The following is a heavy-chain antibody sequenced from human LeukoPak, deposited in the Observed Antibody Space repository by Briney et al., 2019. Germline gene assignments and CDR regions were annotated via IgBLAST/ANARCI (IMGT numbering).Heavy chain of an antibody. V-gene: IGHV3-20*04. Sequence: GGSLRLSCAASGFTFDDYGMSWVRQAPGKGLEWVSGINWNGGSTGYANSVKGRFTISRDNAKNSLYLQMNSLRAEDTALYYCARGARGVSGYYFDYWGQGTLVTVSS. CDR3: ARGARGVSGYYFDY. D-gene: IGHD3-10*01. CDR1: GFTFDDYG. J-gene: IGHJ4*02. CDR2: INWNGGST.